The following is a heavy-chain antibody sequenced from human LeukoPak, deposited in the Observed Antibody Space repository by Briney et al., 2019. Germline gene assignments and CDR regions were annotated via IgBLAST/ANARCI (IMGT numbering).Heavy chain of an antibody. J-gene: IGHJ4*02. V-gene: IGHV4-61*02. D-gene: IGHD5-12*01. CDR3: AREPGSGYEEHFDY. CDR1: GGSISSGSYY. CDR2: IYTSGST. Sequence: SETLSLTYTVSGGSISSGSYYWSWIRQPAGKGLEWIGRIYTSGSTTYNPSLKSQVTIPVDTSKNQFSLKLSSVTAADTAVYFCAREPGSGYEEHFDYWGQGTLVTVSS.